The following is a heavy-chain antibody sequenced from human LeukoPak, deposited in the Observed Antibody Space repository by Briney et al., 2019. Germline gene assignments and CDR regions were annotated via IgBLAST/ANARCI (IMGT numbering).Heavy chain of an antibody. J-gene: IGHJ4*02. CDR2: IYPDDSDS. V-gene: IGHV5-51*01. CDR1: GYSFDYYW. D-gene: IGHD3-3*01. CDR3: ARVGSVTNFGVVSYYFDY. Sequence: GESLKISCKASGYSFDYYWIAWVRQMPGKGLEWMGIIYPDDSDSTYSPSFQGQVTISVDKSINTAYLQWSSLRASNTAIYYCARVGSVTNFGVVSYYFDYWGQGTLVTVSS.